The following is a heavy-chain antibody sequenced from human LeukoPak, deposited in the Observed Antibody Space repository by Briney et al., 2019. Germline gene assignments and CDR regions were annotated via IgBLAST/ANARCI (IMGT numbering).Heavy chain of an antibody. CDR1: GFTVSSNY. Sequence: GGSLRLSCAAPGFTVSSNYMNWVRQAPGKGLEWVSIIYSGGSTYYADSVKGRFTISRDNSKNTLYLQMNSLRAEDTAEYYCARDLGSGWNFDYWGQGTLVTVSS. V-gene: IGHV3-53*01. D-gene: IGHD6-19*01. J-gene: IGHJ4*02. CDR2: IYSGGST. CDR3: ARDLGSGWNFDY.